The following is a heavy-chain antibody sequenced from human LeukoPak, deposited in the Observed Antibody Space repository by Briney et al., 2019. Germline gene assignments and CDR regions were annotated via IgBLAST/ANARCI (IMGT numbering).Heavy chain of an antibody. CDR2: INPHSGGT. Sequence: GVSVKVSCKASGYTFTGFYMHWVRQAPGQGLEWVGWINPHSGGTNYAQKFQGRVSMTRDTSINTAYMELSRLKSVDTAVYYCATERGIVGASVGFDYWGQGTLVTVSS. CDR3: ATERGIVGASVGFDY. V-gene: IGHV1-2*02. J-gene: IGHJ4*02. CDR1: GYTFTGFY. D-gene: IGHD1-26*01.